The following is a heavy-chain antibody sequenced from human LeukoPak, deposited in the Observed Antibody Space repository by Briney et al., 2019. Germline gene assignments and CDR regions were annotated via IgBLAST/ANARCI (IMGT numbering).Heavy chain of an antibody. V-gene: IGHV4-4*07. J-gene: IGHJ4*02. D-gene: IGHD3-22*01. CDR3: ARDGGYYVGIDY. CDR2: IYTSGNT. Sequence: SETLSLTCTVSGDSISSYYWSWIRQPAGKRLEWIGRIYTSGNTNYNPSLKSRVTMSVDTSKNQFSLKLSSVTAADTAVYYCARDGGYYVGIDYWGQGTLVNVSS. CDR1: GDSISSYY.